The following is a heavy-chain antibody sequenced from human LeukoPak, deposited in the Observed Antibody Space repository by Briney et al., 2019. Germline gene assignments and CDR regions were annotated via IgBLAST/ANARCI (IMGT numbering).Heavy chain of an antibody. CDR2: ISGSGDST. CDR1: GFTLSIYD. J-gene: IGHJ5*02. CDR3: AKGNWNDD. Sequence: PGGSLRLSCAASGFTLSIYDMTWVRQAPGKGLEWVSVISGSGDSTYYADSVKGRFTISRDNSKNTLYLQMNSLRADDTAVYYCAKGNWNDDWGQGTLVIVSS. V-gene: IGHV3-23*01.